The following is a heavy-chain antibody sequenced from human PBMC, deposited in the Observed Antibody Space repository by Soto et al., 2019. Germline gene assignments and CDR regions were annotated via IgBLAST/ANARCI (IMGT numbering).Heavy chain of an antibody. J-gene: IGHJ3*02. Sequence: GGALRLSCAASGFTLSSYSMNWVRPAPGKGLEWVSSISSSSSYKYYADSVKGRFTISRDNSKNTLYLQMNSLRAEGTAMYYCARDRMMIVVAYAFDIWGQGTMVTVSS. CDR3: ARDRMMIVVAYAFDI. CDR2: ISSSSSYK. V-gene: IGHV3-21*01. CDR1: GFTLSSYS. D-gene: IGHD3-22*01.